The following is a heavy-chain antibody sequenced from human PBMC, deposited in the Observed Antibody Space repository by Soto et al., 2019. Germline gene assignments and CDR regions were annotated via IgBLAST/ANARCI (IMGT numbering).Heavy chain of an antibody. Sequence: SETLSLTCTVSGGSISSGDYYWSWIRQPPGKGLEWIGYIYYSGSTYYNPSLKSRVTISVDTSKNQFSLKLSSVTAADTAVYYCAREDFYGSNIFDYWGQGTLVTVLL. V-gene: IGHV4-30-4*01. D-gene: IGHD3-10*01. CDR3: AREDFYGSNIFDY. CDR1: GGSISSGDYY. CDR2: IYYSGST. J-gene: IGHJ4*02.